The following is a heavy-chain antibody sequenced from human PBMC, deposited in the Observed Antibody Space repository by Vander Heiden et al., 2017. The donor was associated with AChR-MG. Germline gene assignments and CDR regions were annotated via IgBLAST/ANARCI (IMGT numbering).Heavy chain of an antibody. Sequence: EVQLVESGGGLVQPGRSLRLSCPASGFTFDDYAMHWVRQAPGKGLEWVSGISWNSGSIGYADSVKGRFTISRDNAKNSLYLQMNSLRAEDTALYYCAKDGADYYDSSGYSYVDYWGQGTLVTVSS. D-gene: IGHD3-22*01. CDR1: GFTFDDYA. CDR3: AKDGADYYDSSGYSYVDY. CDR2: ISWNSGSI. J-gene: IGHJ4*02. V-gene: IGHV3-9*01.